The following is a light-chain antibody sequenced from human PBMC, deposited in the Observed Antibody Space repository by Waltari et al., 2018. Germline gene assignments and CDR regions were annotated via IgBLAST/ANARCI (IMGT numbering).Light chain of an antibody. V-gene: IGKV4-1*01. CDR1: QTVLYSDNNNH. CDR3: RQYYSTPVT. Sequence: DIVMTQSPDSLAVSLGERASINRKSSQTVLYSDNNNHLGSYQQRPGQPPTLLISWGSTRGSRVTDRFSSSGSGTDYTLTINSLQAEDVAIYYCRQYYSTPVTFGQGTKLEIK. J-gene: IGKJ2*01. CDR2: WGS.